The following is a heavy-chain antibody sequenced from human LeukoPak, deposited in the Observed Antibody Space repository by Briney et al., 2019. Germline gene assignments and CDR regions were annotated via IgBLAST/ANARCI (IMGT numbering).Heavy chain of an antibody. D-gene: IGHD1-26*01. CDR2: ISAYNGKT. V-gene: IGHV1-18*01. CDR3: ARGGALTSSDS. Sequence: ASVRVSCKASGFTFIIYGISWVRQAPGQGREWMGWISAYNGKTNYAQKFQGRVTMTTDTSTSTAYMDLRSLRSDDTAVYYCARGGALTSSDSWGQGTLITVSS. CDR1: GFTFIIYG. J-gene: IGHJ4*02.